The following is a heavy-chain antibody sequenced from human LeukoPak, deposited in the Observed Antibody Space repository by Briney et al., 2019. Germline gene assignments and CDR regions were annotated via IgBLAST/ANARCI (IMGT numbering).Heavy chain of an antibody. V-gene: IGHV3-23*01. D-gene: IGHD4-11*01. CDR1: GFTYSSYA. J-gene: IGHJ5*02. CDR2: IGVSGGST. CDR3: ANGPHQDPTVTTYNGFDP. Sequence: PAGSRGLSCGASGFTYSSYAVIWVRQAPGKVLEWVLTIGVSGGSTYFADSVEGRLSISRDNYKNTLYLPMNSLKAAETAVYYCANGPHQDPTVTTYNGFDPWGHGTLVTVSS.